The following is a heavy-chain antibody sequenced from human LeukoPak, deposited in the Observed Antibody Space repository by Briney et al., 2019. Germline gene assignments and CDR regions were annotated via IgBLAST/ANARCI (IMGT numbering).Heavy chain of an antibody. CDR2: HYYGGVA. CDR1: GDSISRDGYY. Sequence: SENLSLTCTVSGDSISRDGYYWGWIRQSPGKGLEWIGSHYYGGVAYYNRPLKSRVGISIDTPKNQFYLRLTSVTAADTALYFCVRQGALLRSIAYWGQGILVTVSS. D-gene: IGHD3-3*01. V-gene: IGHV4-39*01. J-gene: IGHJ4*02. CDR3: VRQGALLRSIAY.